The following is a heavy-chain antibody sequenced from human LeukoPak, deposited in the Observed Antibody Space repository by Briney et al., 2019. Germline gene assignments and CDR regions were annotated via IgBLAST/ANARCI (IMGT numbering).Heavy chain of an antibody. CDR3: AGRNVVVPAAVFDP. CDR2: IYYSGST. D-gene: IGHD2-2*01. Sequence: SATLSLTCTVSGGSISSYYWSWIRQPPGKGLEWIGYIYYSGSTNYNPSLKSRVTISVDTSKNQFSLKLSSVTAADTAVYYCAGRNVVVPAAVFDPWGQGTLVTVSS. V-gene: IGHV4-59*01. CDR1: GGSISSYY. J-gene: IGHJ5*02.